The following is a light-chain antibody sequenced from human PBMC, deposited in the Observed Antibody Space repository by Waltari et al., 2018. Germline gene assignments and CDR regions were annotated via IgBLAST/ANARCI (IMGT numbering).Light chain of an antibody. CDR2: AVS. V-gene: IGLV2-23*02. CDR1: SSDVGNCKR. CDR3: SSYAGSSKGV. Sequence: QSALTQPASVSASPGQSITIPCTGTSSDVGNCKRVSWYQQRPGKAPKLMIYAVSKRPSGVSDRFSGSKSGDMASLTISGLQPEDEAEYFCSSYAGSSKGVFGGGTKVTVL. J-gene: IGLJ2*01.